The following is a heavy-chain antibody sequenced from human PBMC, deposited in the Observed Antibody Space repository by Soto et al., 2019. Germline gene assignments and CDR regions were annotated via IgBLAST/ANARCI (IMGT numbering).Heavy chain of an antibody. J-gene: IGHJ4*02. CDR2: IYHTGST. D-gene: IGHD2-21*01. CDR1: GGSISSSNW. V-gene: IGHV4-4*02. Sequence: QVQLQGSGPGLVKPSGTLSLTCAVSGGSISSSNWWSWVRQPPGKGLEWIGEIYHTGSTTYNPSLNSRVTISVDKSKHQFSLELSSVTAADTDVYYCARESGGGADYWGQGTLVTVSS. CDR3: ARESGGGADY.